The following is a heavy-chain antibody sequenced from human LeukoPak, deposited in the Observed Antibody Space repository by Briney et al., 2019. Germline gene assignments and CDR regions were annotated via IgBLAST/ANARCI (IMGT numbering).Heavy chain of an antibody. D-gene: IGHD6-19*01. J-gene: IGHJ6*02. CDR3: ARDVAVAGSDYYYYYGMDV. CDR1: GYTFTSYG. CDR2: ISAYNGNT. Sequence: ASVKVSCKASGYTFTSYGISWVRQAPGQGLEWMGWISAYNGNTNYAQKLQGRVTMTTDTSTSTAYMELRSLRSDDTAVYYCARDVAVAGSDYYYYYGMDVWGQGTTVTVSS. V-gene: IGHV1-18*01.